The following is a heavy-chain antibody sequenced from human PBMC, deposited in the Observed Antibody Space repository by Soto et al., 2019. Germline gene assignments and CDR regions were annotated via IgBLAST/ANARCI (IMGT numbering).Heavy chain of an antibody. D-gene: IGHD6-13*01. CDR3: ARGGIAAAGKGDFQH. CDR2: MNPNSGNT. V-gene: IGHV1-8*01. Sequence: QVQLVQYGAEVKKPGASVKVSCKASGYTFTSYDINWVRQATGQGLEWLGWMNPNSGNTGHAQKFQGGVTMTRNTSISTADRELGRLRSEATAVYYCARGGIAAAGKGDFQHWGQGTLVTVSS. CDR1: GYTFTSYD. J-gene: IGHJ1*01.